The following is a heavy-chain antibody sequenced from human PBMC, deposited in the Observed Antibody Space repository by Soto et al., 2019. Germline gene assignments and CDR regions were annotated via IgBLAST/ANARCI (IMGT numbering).Heavy chain of an antibody. Sequence: GASVEVSCKASGYTFTSCGISWVRQAQGQGLEWMGWISAYHGNTNDAQKLQGRVTMTTDTSTSTAYMELRSLRSDDTAVYYCARIAVAGTPDYYGMDVWGQGTTVTVSS. CDR2: ISAYHGNT. D-gene: IGHD6-19*01. CDR1: GYTFTSCG. J-gene: IGHJ6*02. CDR3: ARIAVAGTPDYYGMDV. V-gene: IGHV1-18*04.